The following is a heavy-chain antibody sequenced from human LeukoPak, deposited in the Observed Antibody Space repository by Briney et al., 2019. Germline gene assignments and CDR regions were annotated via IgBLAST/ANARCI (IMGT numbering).Heavy chain of an antibody. V-gene: IGHV4-61*02. Sequence: PSQTLSLTCTVSGGSISSGSYYWSWIRQPAGKGLEWIGRIYTSGSTNYNPSLKSRVTISVDTSKNQFSLKLSSVIAADTAVYYCAGGRYDYVWGSYRFDYWGQGTLVTVSS. D-gene: IGHD3-16*02. CDR3: AGGRYDYVWGSYRFDY. CDR1: GGSISSGSYY. J-gene: IGHJ4*02. CDR2: IYTSGST.